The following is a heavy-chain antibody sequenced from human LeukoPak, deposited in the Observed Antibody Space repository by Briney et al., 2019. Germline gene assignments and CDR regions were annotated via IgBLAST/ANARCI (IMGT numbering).Heavy chain of an antibody. Sequence: ASVKVSCKASGYTFTSYGISWVRQAPGQGLEWMGWISAYNGNTNYAQKLQGRVTMTTDTSTSTAYMELRSLRSDDTAVYYCARDHAAGWELPLNWFDPWGQGTLVTVSS. CDR1: GYTFTSYG. CDR3: ARDHAAGWELPLNWFDP. D-gene: IGHD1-26*01. J-gene: IGHJ5*02. CDR2: ISAYNGNT. V-gene: IGHV1-18*01.